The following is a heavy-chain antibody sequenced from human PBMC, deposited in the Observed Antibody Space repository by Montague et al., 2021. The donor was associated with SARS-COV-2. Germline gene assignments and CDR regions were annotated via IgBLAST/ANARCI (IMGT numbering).Heavy chain of an antibody. J-gene: IGHJ4*02. D-gene: IGHD3-3*01. CDR2: IYSGGSST. V-gene: IGHV3-23*03. CDR1: GFTFRSYA. CDR3: ATVKHVHYDFWSGYRGGCFDY. Sequence: SLRFSCASSGFTFRSYAMRWLRQAPGKGLEWVSVIYSGGSSTYYVDSVKGRFTISRDNSKNTLYLQMNSLRAEDTAVYYCATVKHVHYDFWSGYRGGCFDYWGQGTLVTVSS.